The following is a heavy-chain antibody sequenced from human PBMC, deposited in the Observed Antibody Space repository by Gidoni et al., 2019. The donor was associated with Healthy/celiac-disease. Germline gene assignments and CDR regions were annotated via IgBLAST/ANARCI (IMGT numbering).Heavy chain of an antibody. J-gene: IGHJ4*02. D-gene: IGHD5-18*01. V-gene: IGHV4-31*03. Sequence: QLQLQESGPGLVKPSQTLSLPCTVPGGSISGGGYYWSWIRQHPGKGLEWIGYIYYSESTYYNPSLKSRVTISVDTSKNQFSLKLSSVTAADTAVYYCARAPSVDSYGPGALDYWGQGTLVTVSS. CDR1: GGSISGGGYY. CDR3: ARAPSVDSYGPGALDY. CDR2: IYYSEST.